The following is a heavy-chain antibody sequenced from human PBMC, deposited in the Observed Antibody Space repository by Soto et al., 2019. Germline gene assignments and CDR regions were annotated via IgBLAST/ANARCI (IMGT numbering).Heavy chain of an antibody. J-gene: IGHJ4*02. D-gene: IGHD3-9*01. CDR1: GFPFSSYW. CDR2: ISGDGVTT. V-gene: IGHV3-74*01. CDR3: AREYYGLLTGYYTDY. Sequence: EVQLVESGGDLVQRGGSLRLSCAASGFPFSSYWMHWVRHTPGKGLDWVARISGDGVTTYYAHSVTGRFTVSRDNAKNTLSLQIRGLRAEDTAVYYCAREYYGLLTGYYTDYWGQGTLVSVSS.